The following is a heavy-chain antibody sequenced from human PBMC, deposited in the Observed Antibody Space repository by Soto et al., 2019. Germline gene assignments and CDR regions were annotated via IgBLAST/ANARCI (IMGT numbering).Heavy chain of an antibody. J-gene: IGHJ4*02. CDR3: ARDQVAGIAVAGRFDY. CDR2: ISYDGSNK. Sequence: GGSLRLSCAASGFTFSSYAMHWVRQAPGKGLEWVAVISYDGSNKYYADSVKGRFTISRDNSKNTLYLQMNSLRAEDTAVYYCARDQVAGIAVAGRFDYWGQGTLVTVSS. V-gene: IGHV3-30-3*01. D-gene: IGHD6-19*01. CDR1: GFTFSSYA.